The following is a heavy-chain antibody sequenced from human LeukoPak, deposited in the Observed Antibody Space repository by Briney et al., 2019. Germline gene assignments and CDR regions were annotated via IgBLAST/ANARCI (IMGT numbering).Heavy chain of an antibody. CDR3: ARDRYYYDSSGYYYPDGFDY. CDR1: GFTFSSYS. J-gene: IGHJ4*02. D-gene: IGHD3-22*01. V-gene: IGHV3-48*01. CDR2: ISSSSSTI. Sequence: GGSLRLSCAASGFTFSSYSMNWVRQAPGKGLEWVSYISSSSSTIYYADSVKGRFTISRDNAKNSLYLQMNSLRAEDTAVYYCARDRYYYDSSGYYYPDGFDYWGQGTLVTVSS.